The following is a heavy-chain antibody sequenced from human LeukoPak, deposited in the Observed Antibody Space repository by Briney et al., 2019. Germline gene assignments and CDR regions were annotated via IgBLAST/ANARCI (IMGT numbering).Heavy chain of an antibody. V-gene: IGHV3-7*01. J-gene: IGHJ4*02. CDR3: AREGTYYYDSSGYYPVDY. Sequence: GGSLRLSCAASGFTFSSYWISWVRQAPGKGLEWVANIKQDGSEKYYVDSVKGRFTISRDNAKNSLYLQMNSLRAEDTAVYYCAREGTYYYDSSGYYPVDYWGQGTLVTVSS. D-gene: IGHD3-22*01. CDR2: IKQDGSEK. CDR1: GFTFSSYW.